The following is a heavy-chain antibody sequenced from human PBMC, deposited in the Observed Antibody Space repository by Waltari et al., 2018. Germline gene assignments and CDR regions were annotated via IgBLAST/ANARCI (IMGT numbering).Heavy chain of an antibody. V-gene: IGHV3-30-3*01. CDR3: AREEYYDFWSGYPGD. Sequence: QVQLVESGGGVVQPGRSLRLSCAASGFTFSSYAMHWVRQAPGKGLEWVAVISYDGSNKYYADSVKGRFTISRDNSKNTLYLQMNSLRAEDTAVYYCAREEYYDFWSGYPGDWGQGTLVTVSS. CDR2: ISYDGSNK. J-gene: IGHJ4*02. CDR1: GFTFSSYA. D-gene: IGHD3-3*01.